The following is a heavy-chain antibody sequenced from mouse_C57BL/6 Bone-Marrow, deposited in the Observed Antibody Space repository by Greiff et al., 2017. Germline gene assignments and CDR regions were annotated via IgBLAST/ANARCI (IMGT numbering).Heavy chain of an antibody. Sequence: EVQLQESGPELVKPGDSVKISCKASGYSFTGYFMNWVMQSHGKSLEWIGRINPYNGDTFYNQKFKGKATLTVAQSSSTAHMELRSLTSEDSAVYYGARSRSYYYGSSLFDYWGQGTTLTVSS. CDR1: GYSFTGYF. J-gene: IGHJ2*01. V-gene: IGHV1-20*01. CDR2: INPYNGDT. CDR3: ARSRSYYYGSSLFDY. D-gene: IGHD1-1*01.